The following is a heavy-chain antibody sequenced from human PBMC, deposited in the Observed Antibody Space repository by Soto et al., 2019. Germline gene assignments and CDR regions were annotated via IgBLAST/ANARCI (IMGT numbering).Heavy chain of an antibody. CDR1: EFTFSNYW. J-gene: IGHJ4*02. CDR3: ARHLRSYLGDLAH. V-gene: IGHV3-7*04. CDR2: IKQDGSDK. Sequence: EVQLVESGGGLVQPGGSLRLSCAASEFTFSNYWMSWVRQAPGKGLEWVANIKQDGSDKYYVDSVKGRFTISRDNAKNSLFLRMNSLRAEDTAVYYCARHLRSYLGDLAHWGQGTLVTVFS. D-gene: IGHD2-21*01.